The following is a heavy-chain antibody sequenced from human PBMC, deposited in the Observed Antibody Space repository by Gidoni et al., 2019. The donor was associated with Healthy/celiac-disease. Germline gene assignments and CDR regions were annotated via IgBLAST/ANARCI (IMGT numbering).Heavy chain of an antibody. CDR2: IYYSGST. V-gene: IGHV4-39*07. Sequence: QLQLQESGPGLVKPSETLSLPCTVSGGSISSSSYYWGWIRQPPGKGLEWIGSIYYSGSTYYNPSLKSRVTISVDTSKNQFSLKLSSVTAADTAVYYSYGSGSQDYYGMDVWGQGTTVTVSS. J-gene: IGHJ6*02. CDR3: YGSGSQDYYGMDV. D-gene: IGHD3-10*01. CDR1: GGSISSSSYY.